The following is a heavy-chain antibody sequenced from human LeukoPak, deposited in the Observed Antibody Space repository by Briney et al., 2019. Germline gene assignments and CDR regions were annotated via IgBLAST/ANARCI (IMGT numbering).Heavy chain of an antibody. Sequence: GGSLRLSCAASGFTFRTYDMHWVRQAPGKGLEWVSSISSSSSHKYYADSLKDRFTISRDNAENSLYLQMNSLRAEDTAVYYCARDISAADTYWGQGTLVTVSS. CDR1: GFTFRTYD. CDR3: ARDISAADTY. J-gene: IGHJ4*02. CDR2: ISSSSSHK. D-gene: IGHD6-13*01. V-gene: IGHV3-21*01.